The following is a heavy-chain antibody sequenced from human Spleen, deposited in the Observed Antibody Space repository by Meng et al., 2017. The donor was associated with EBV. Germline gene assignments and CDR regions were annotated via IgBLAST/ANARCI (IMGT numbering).Heavy chain of an antibody. CDR3: ATGWGKANY. V-gene: IGHV4-34*12. J-gene: IGHJ4*02. D-gene: IGHD3-16*01. Sequence: QVQLEEGGPGLGKLLGTLSLTCAVYGESFSAYYWRWIRQPPGRGLEWIGDVIHSGNTSYSPSLKSRVTISVDTSKSQFSLKLRSMTAADTAVYYCATGWGKANYWGQGTLVTVSS. CDR1: GESFSAYY. CDR2: VIHSGNT.